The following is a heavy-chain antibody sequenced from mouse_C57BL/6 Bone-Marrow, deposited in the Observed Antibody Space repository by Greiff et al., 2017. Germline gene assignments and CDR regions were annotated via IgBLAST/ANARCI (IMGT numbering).Heavy chain of an antibody. J-gene: IGHJ2*01. Sequence: EVQLVESGGGLVKPGGSLKLSCAASGFTFSSYGMSWVRQTPDKRLEWVATISSGGSYTYYPDSVKGRFTISRDNAKNTLYLQMSSLKSEDTAMYYCARHRWVYFDYWGQGTTLTVSS. D-gene: IGHD1-1*02. CDR1: GFTFSSYG. CDR3: ARHRWVYFDY. V-gene: IGHV5-6*01. CDR2: ISSGGSYT.